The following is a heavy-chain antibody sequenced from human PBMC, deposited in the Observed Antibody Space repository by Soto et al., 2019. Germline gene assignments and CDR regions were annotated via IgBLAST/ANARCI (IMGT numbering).Heavy chain of an antibody. CDR2: IYHTGIT. V-gene: IGHV4-4*02. J-gene: IGHJ4*02. CDR3: ATVVIPGTRHTDLDS. Sequence: PSETLSLTCAASGSSFSSVNWWCLVRQSPGHGLEWIGDIYHTGITTYNPSLQSRVTISVDKSKNQFSLNLTSVTATDTAVYYCATVVIPGTRHTDLDSRGQGVSVTVSS. D-gene: IGHD2-21*01. CDR1: GSSFSSVNW.